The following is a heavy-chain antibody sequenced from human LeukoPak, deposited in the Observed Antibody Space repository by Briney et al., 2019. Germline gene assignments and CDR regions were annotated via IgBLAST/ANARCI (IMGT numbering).Heavy chain of an antibody. D-gene: IGHD3-22*01. Sequence: PSETLSLTCAVYGGSFSGYYWSWIRQPPGKGLEWIGEINHSGSTNYNPSLKSRVTISVDTSKNQFSLKLSSVTAADTAVYYCARGRGYHDSSGYSHWGQGTLVTVSS. CDR2: INHSGST. J-gene: IGHJ4*02. CDR1: GGSFSGYY. CDR3: ARGRGYHDSSGYSH. V-gene: IGHV4-34*01.